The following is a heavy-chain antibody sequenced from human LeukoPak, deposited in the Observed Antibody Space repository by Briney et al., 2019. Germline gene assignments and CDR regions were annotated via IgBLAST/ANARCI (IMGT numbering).Heavy chain of an antibody. Sequence: GASLQISCKGSGYSFTSYWIGWVRQLPGKGLEWMGIIYPGDSDTRYSPSFQGQVTISADKSISTTYLQWSSLKASDTAMYYCARNMYSNYFFDYWGQGTLVTVSS. J-gene: IGHJ4*02. CDR1: GYSFTSYW. V-gene: IGHV5-51*01. CDR3: ARNMYSNYFFDY. CDR2: IYPGDSDT. D-gene: IGHD4-11*01.